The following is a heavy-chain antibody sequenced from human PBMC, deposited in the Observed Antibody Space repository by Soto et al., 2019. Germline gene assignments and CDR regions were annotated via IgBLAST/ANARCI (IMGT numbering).Heavy chain of an antibody. CDR2: TKDKAYSYTT. V-gene: IGHV3-72*01. CDR1: GFSLSDLF. D-gene: IGHD3-10*01. CDR3: AASRGVFGY. Sequence: EVQLVESGGDLVQPGGALRLSCSASGFSLSDLFIDWVRQAPGQGLEWVGRTKDKAYSYTTEYAASMKGRFTISRDESRNSLYLQMSSLKTEDTAVYYCAASRGVFGYWGQGTLVTVSS. J-gene: IGHJ4*02.